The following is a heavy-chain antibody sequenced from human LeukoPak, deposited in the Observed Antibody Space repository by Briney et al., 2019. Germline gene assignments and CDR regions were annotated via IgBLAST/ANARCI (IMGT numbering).Heavy chain of an antibody. V-gene: IGHV4-38-2*01. Sequence: SETLSLTCAVSGYSISSGYYWGWIRQTPGKGLDWIGSISHSGSTYYNPSLRSRVTISIDTSKNQFSLRLNSVTATDTAVYYCARVGGYSYGNYYFNYWGQGTLVTLSS. J-gene: IGHJ4*02. CDR2: ISHSGST. CDR3: ARVGGYSYGNYYFNY. D-gene: IGHD5-18*01. CDR1: GYSISSGYY.